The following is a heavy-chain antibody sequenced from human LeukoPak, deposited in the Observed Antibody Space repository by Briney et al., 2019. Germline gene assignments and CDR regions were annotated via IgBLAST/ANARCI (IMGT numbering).Heavy chain of an antibody. CDR1: GGSISSSSYY. D-gene: IGHD6-13*01. Sequence: SETLSLTCTVSGGSISSSSYYWGWIRQPPGKGLEWIGSIYHGGITDYHPSLKSRVTISVDTSKNQFSLKLSSVTAADTAVYYCARGPLPYSSSWYDPLRIYNWFDPWGQGTLVTVSS. J-gene: IGHJ5*02. CDR3: ARGPLPYSSSWYDPLRIYNWFDP. V-gene: IGHV4-39*07. CDR2: IYHGGIT.